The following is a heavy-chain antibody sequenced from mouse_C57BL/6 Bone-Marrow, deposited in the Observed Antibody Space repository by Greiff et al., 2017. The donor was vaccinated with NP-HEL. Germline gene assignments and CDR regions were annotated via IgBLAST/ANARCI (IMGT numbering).Heavy chain of an antibody. J-gene: IGHJ4*01. V-gene: IGHV14-4*01. D-gene: IGHD2-5*01. CDR1: GFNIKDDY. CDR2: IDPENGDT. Sequence: EVQLQQSGAELVRPGASVKLSCTASGFNIKDDYMHWVKQRPEQGLEWIGWIDPENGDTEYASKFQGKATITADTSSNTAYLQLSSLTSEDTAVDYSTTDYSSPYAMDYWGQGTSVTVSS. CDR3: TTDYSSPYAMDY.